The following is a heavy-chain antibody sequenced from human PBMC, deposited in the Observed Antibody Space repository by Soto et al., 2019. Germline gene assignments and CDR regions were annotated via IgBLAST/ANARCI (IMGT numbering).Heavy chain of an antibody. D-gene: IGHD1-26*01. CDR3: ARRETQGPTDY. J-gene: IGHJ4*02. Sequence: LSLTCAVSGYSISSSNWWGWIRQPPGKGLEWIGYIYYSGTTYYNPSLKSRVTMSVDTSKNQFSLKLTSVTAVDTAVYYCARRETQGPTDYWGQGTLVTVSS. V-gene: IGHV4-28*01. CDR1: GYSISSSNW. CDR2: IYYSGTT.